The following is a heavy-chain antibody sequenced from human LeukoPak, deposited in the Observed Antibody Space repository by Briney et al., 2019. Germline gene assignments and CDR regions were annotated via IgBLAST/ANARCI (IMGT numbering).Heavy chain of an antibody. CDR2: IYYSGST. J-gene: IGHJ4*02. D-gene: IGHD3-22*01. V-gene: IGHV4-39*01. Sequence: SETLSLTCTVSGGSISSSSYYWGWIRQPPGKGLEWIGSIYYSGSTYYNPSLKSRVTISVDTSKNQFSLKLSSVTAADTAVYYCARPRATDYYDSSGYYSYYFDYWGQGTLVTVPS. CDR1: GGSISSSSYY. CDR3: ARPRATDYYDSSGYYSYYFDY.